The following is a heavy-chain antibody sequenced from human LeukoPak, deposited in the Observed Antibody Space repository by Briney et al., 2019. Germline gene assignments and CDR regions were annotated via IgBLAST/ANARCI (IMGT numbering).Heavy chain of an antibody. CDR1: GFTFSSYW. D-gene: IGHD3-3*01. Sequence: PGGSLRLSCAASGFTFSSYWMSWVRQAPGKGLEWVANIKQDGSEKYYVDSVKGRFTISRDNAKNSLYLQMNSLRAEDTAVYYCARDYDFWSGSYDYWGQGTLVTVSS. CDR2: IKQDGSEK. V-gene: IGHV3-7*01. J-gene: IGHJ4*02. CDR3: ARDYDFWSGSYDY.